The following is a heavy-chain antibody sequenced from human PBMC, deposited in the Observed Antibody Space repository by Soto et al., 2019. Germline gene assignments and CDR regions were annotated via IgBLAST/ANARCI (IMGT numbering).Heavy chain of an antibody. CDR1: GFTFSSYG. CDR2: IWYNGSNK. J-gene: IGHJ4*02. Sequence: GGSLRLSCAASGFTFSSYGMHWVRQAPGKGLEWVAVIWYNGSNKYDADSVKGRFTISKDNSKNTLYLQMNSLGAEDTAGYYGARDHRYSYGRSALDYWGQGTLVTVSS. CDR3: ARDHRYSYGRSALDY. V-gene: IGHV3-33*01. D-gene: IGHD5-18*01.